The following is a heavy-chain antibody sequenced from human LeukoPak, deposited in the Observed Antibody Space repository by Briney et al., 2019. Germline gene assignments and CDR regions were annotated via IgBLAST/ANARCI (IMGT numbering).Heavy chain of an antibody. J-gene: IGHJ4*02. V-gene: IGHV4-61*02. CDR3: ARGGPLYFDY. Sequence: PSETLSLTCTVSGGSISSGSYYWSWIRQPAGKGLEWIGRIYTSGSTNYNPSIKSRVTISVDTSKHQFSLKLSSVTAADTAMYYCARGGPLYFDYWGQGTLVTVSS. CDR1: GGSISSGSYY. CDR2: IYTSGST.